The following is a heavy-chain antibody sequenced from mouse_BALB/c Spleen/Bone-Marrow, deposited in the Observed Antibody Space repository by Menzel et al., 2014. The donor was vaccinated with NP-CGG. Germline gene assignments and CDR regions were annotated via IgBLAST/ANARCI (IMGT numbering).Heavy chain of an antibody. V-gene: IGHV5-9-1*01. D-gene: IGHD5-1*01. Sequence: DVMLVESGGGLVKPGGSLKLSCAASGFSFSIYAISWVRQTPEKRLEWVATISSGGSYTYYLDSVKGRFTISRDNAKNTLYLQLSSMRTEDATMYYYAGQSNSTSRDFAYWGQGTPVTVSA. CDR3: AGQSNSTSRDFAY. CDR1: GFSFSIYA. CDR2: ISSGGSYT. J-gene: IGHJ3*01.